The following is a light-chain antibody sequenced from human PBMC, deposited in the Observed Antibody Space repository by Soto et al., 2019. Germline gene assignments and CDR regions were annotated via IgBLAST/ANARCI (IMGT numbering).Light chain of an antibody. J-gene: IGLJ2*01. CDR3: TAWEDSLNGVV. CDR2: RNN. CDR1: DSNIGSDT. Sequence: QSVLPQPPSASGTPGQRVTISCSGSDSNIGSDTVNWYQRLPGTAPKLLIYRNNQRPSGVPDRFSGSKSGTSASLAISGLQSEDEAEYFCTAWEDSLNGVVFGGGTKLTVL. V-gene: IGLV1-44*01.